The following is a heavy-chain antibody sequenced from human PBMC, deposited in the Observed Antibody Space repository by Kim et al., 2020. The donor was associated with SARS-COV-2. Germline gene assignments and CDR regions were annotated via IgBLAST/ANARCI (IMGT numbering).Heavy chain of an antibody. J-gene: IGHJ4*02. D-gene: IGHD5-18*01. V-gene: IGHV5-10-1*01. Sequence: GESLKISCKGSGYSFTSYWISWVRQMPGKGLEWMGRIDPSDSYTNYSPSFQGHVTISADKSISTAYLQWSSLKASDTAMYYCARHSDGDTAMGPSAFDYWGQGTLVTVSS. CDR3: ARHSDGDTAMGPSAFDY. CDR2: IDPSDSYT. CDR1: GYSFTSYW.